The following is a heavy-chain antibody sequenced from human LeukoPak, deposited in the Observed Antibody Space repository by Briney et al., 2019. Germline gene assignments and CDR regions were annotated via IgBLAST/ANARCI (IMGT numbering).Heavy chain of an antibody. CDR1: GGSISSYY. D-gene: IGHD3-22*01. V-gene: IGHV4-4*07. J-gene: IGHJ6*03. CDR3: ARAEVSPPYYYYYMDV. CDR2: IYTSGST. Sequence: PSETLSLTCTVSGGSISSYYWSWIRQPAGKGLEWIGRIYTSGSTNYNPSLKSRVTMSVDTSKNQFSLKLSSVTAADTAVYYCARAEVSPPYYYYYMDVWGKGTTVTISS.